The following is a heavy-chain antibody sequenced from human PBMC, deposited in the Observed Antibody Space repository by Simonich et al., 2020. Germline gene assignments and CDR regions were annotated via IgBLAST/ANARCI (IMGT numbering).Heavy chain of an antibody. J-gene: IGHJ3*02. Sequence: EVQLVESGGGLVQLGGSLSLSCAASGFTFSSYWMHWVRQDPGKGLVVVARINSVESSQSYPDPVKGRFAISRDNAKNTLYLQMNSLRAEYTAVYYCARDYSNYDAFDIWGQGTMVTVSS. CDR1: GFTFSSYW. V-gene: IGHV3-74*01. CDR3: ARDYSNYDAFDI. CDR2: INSVESSQ. D-gene: IGHD4-4*01.